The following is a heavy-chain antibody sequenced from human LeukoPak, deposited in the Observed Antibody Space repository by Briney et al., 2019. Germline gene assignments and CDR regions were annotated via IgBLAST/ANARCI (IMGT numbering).Heavy chain of an antibody. CDR1: GGSISSYY. V-gene: IGHV4-59*01. CDR3: AHSGPTAYFDY. Sequence: KTSETLSLTCTVSGGSISSYYWNWIRQPPGKGLEWIGYIYYSGSTNYNPSLKSRVTISVDTSKNQFPLKLSSVTAADTAVYYCAHSGPTAYFDYWGQGTLVTVSS. CDR2: IYYSGST. D-gene: IGHD2-15*01. J-gene: IGHJ4*02.